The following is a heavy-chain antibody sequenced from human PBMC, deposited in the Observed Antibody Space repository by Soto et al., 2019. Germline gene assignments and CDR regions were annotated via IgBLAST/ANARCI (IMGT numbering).Heavy chain of an antibody. V-gene: IGHV3-74*01. CDR1: GFTFSSYW. J-gene: IGHJ3*02. Sequence: EVQLVESGGGLVQPGGSLRLSCAASGFTFSSYWMHWVRQAPGKGLVWVSRINSDGSSTSYADSVKGRFTISRDNAKNTLYLQMNSLRAEDTAVYYCARDRTGTPVGDAFDIWGQGTMVTVSS. CDR3: ARDRTGTPVGDAFDI. CDR2: INSDGSST. D-gene: IGHD1-1*01.